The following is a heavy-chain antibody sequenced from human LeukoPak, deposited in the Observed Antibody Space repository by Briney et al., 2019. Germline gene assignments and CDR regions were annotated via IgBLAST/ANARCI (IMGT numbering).Heavy chain of an antibody. CDR1: GLTFSSYW. D-gene: IGHD3-10*01. Sequence: PGGSLTLSCAASGLTFSSYWMSWVRQAPGKGLEWVANIKQDGSEKYYVDSVKGRSTISRDNAKNSLYLQMNSLRAEDTAVYYCASGSGSYDPWGQGTLVTVSS. CDR2: IKQDGSEK. J-gene: IGHJ5*02. V-gene: IGHV3-7*01. CDR3: ASGSGSYDP.